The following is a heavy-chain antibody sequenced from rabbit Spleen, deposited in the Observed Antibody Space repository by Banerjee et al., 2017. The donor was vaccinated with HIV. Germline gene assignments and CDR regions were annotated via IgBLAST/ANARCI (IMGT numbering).Heavy chain of an antibody. CDR3: ARAPYGGSSDYAFNL. CDR2: INAVTGSGNT. CDR1: GFSFSNKAV. D-gene: IGHD8-1*01. V-gene: IGHV1S45*01. J-gene: IGHJ4*01. Sequence: QEQLVESGGGLVKPEGSLKLSCTASGFSFSNKAVMCWVRQAPGKGLEWIACINAVTGSGNTYYASWAKGRFTISKTSSTTVTLRMTSLTTADTATYFCARAPYGGSSDYAFNLWGPGTLVTVS.